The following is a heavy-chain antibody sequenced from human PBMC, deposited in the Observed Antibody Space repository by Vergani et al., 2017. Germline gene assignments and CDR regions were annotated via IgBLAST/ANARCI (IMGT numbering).Heavy chain of an antibody. CDR1: GFALNRHA. Sequence: QVQLVESGGGVVQPGTSLRLSCVVSGFALNRHAMYWVRQAPGKGLEWVVGISFDGTNEYYPDLVKGRFTISRDIAKNTLYLQVRSLRLEDTGVYHCVRDRGLCAGGRCYTEAWNYWGHGTPVTVSS. CDR3: VRDRGLCAGGRCYTEAWNY. D-gene: IGHD2-2*02. V-gene: IGHV3-30-3*01. CDR2: ISFDGTNE. J-gene: IGHJ4*01.